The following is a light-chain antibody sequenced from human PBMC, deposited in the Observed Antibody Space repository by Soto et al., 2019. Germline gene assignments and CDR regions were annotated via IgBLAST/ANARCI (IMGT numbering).Light chain of an antibody. CDR1: ESIISH. Sequence: IQMTQAPSSLSESVGDRDTITCLASESIISHLNWYQQKPGEAPKVLIYAASILQSGVPSRFSGIVSGTDFTLSVSSLQPEDFATYYCQQSYSGPHTFGGGTKVDTK. CDR2: AAS. CDR3: QQSYSGPHT. J-gene: IGKJ4*01. V-gene: IGKV1-39*01.